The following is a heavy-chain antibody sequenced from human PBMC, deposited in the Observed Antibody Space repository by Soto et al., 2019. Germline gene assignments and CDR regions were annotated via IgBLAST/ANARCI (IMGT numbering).Heavy chain of an antibody. D-gene: IGHD6-13*01. Sequence: EVRFLESGGGLVQPGGSLRLSCAASGFTFSNFDMSWVRQAPGKGLEWVSGISTSGGTTYYADSVKGRFTSSRDNSKNTLYLQMTSLRAEDTAVYYCATGTAAPAHWGQGTLVTVSS. CDR1: GFTFSNFD. J-gene: IGHJ1*01. V-gene: IGHV3-23*01. CDR2: ISTSGGTT. CDR3: ATGTAAPAH.